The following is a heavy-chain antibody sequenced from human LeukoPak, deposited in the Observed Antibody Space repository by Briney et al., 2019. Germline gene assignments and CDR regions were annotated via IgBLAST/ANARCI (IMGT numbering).Heavy chain of an antibody. CDR1: GFTFDDYA. D-gene: IGHD3-22*01. Sequence: GRSLRLSCAASGFTFDDYAMHWVRQAPGKGLEWVSGISWNSGSIGYADSVKGRFTISRDNAKNSLYLQMNSLRAEDTAVYYCARAGWYTMIVVDNYFDSWGQGTLVTVSS. V-gene: IGHV3-9*01. CDR2: ISWNSGSI. CDR3: ARAGWYTMIVVDNYFDS. J-gene: IGHJ4*02.